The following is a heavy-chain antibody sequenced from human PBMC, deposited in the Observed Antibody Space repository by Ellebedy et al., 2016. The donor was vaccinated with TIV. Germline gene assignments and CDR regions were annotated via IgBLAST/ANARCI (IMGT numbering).Heavy chain of an antibody. Sequence: SETLSLTCTVSGGSISNYYWSWIRQPPGKGLEWIGYIFYSGSTHYNPSLKSRVTISVDTSKNQFSLKLSSVTAADTAMYFCARTIAVAGTFSSDYWGQGTLVTVSS. CDR1: GGSISNYY. CDR3: ARTIAVAGTFSSDY. CDR2: IFYSGST. J-gene: IGHJ4*02. V-gene: IGHV4-59*01. D-gene: IGHD6-19*01.